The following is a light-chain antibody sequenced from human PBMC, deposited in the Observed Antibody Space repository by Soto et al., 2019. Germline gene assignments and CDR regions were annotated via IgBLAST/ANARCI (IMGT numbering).Light chain of an antibody. CDR1: QSISXY. J-gene: IGKJ2*02. CDR3: QQSYSTRRT. V-gene: IGKV1-39*01. Sequence: DIQMTQSPSSLSASVGDRVTITCRASQSISXYLNWYQQKPGKAPKLLIYAASSLQSGVPSRFSGSGSGTDFTLTISSLQPEDFATYYCQQSYSTRRTFGQGTKLEIK. CDR2: AAS.